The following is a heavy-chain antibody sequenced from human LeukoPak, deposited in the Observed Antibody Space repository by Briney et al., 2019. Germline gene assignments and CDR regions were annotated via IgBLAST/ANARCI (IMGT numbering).Heavy chain of an antibody. CDR3: ARDDVSAGNPSYYYYGMDV. D-gene: IGHD6-19*01. V-gene: IGHV3-66*01. J-gene: IGHJ6*02. CDR2: IYSGGST. Sequence: GGSLRLSCAASGFTVSSNQMRWVRQAPGKGLEWVSGIYSGGSTYYADSVKGRFTISRDNSKNTLYLQMNSLRAEDTAVYYCARDDVSAGNPSYYYYGMDVWGQGTTVTVSS. CDR1: GFTVSSNQ.